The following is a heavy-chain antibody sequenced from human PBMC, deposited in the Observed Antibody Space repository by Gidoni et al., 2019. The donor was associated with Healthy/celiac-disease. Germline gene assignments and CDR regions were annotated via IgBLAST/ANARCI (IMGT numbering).Heavy chain of an antibody. CDR3: ARVRQWLVQWSFGFDY. J-gene: IGHJ4*02. V-gene: IGHV3-66*02. CDR2: IYSGGST. CDR1: GFTVSSNY. Sequence: EVQLVESGGGLVQPGGSLRLSCAASGFTVSSNYMSWVRQAPGKGLEWVSVIYSGGSTYYADSVKGRFTISRDNSKNTLYLQMNSLRAEDTAVYYCARVRQWLVQWSFGFDYWGQGTLVTVSS. D-gene: IGHD6-19*01.